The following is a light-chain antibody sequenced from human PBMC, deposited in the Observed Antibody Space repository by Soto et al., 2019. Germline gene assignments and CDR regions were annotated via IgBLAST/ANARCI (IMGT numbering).Light chain of an antibody. J-gene: IGLJ1*01. CDR1: SSDVGGYNY. Sequence: QSVLTQPASVSGSPGQSITISCTGSSSDVGGYNYVSWYQQHPGKVPKLMIYGVSNRPSGVSNRFSGSKSGNTASLTISGLRAEDEADYFCASFTSTSTQVLGPGTRSPS. CDR3: ASFTSTSTQV. V-gene: IGLV2-14*01. CDR2: GVS.